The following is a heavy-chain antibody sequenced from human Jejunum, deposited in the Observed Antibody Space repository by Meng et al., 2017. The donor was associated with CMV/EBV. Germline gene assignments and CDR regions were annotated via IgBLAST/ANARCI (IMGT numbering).Heavy chain of an antibody. D-gene: IGHD3-3*01. J-gene: IGHJ4*02. Sequence: SGVTFNNYAMTWVRQAPGKGLEWVSSINPSSTYIYYADSLKGRFTVSRDNAKNSLYLQINGLRAEDTAVYFCARGGGVAPYYFDYWGQGTLVTVSS. CDR3: ARGGGVAPYYFDY. CDR2: INPSSTYI. V-gene: IGHV3-21*01. CDR1: GVTFNNYA.